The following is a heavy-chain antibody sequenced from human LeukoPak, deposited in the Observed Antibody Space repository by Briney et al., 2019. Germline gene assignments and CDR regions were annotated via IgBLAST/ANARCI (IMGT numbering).Heavy chain of an antibody. CDR2: IHYSGST. D-gene: IGHD1-26*01. CDR1: GGSISSDSYY. CDR3: AKSGSYYRSFDY. Sequence: SEALSLTCIVSGGSISSDSYYWNWIRQPPGKGVEWIGSIHYSGSTYYNPSLKSRVTMSVDTSKNQFSLKLSSVTAADTAVYYCAKSGSYYRSFDYWGQGTLVTVSS. J-gene: IGHJ4*02. V-gene: IGHV4-39*01.